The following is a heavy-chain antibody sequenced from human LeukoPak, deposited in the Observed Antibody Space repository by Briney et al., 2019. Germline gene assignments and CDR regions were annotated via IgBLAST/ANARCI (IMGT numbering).Heavy chain of an antibody. D-gene: IGHD3-22*01. CDR2: INHSGST. J-gene: IGHJ3*02. Sequence: PSETLSLTCAVYGGSFSGYYWSWIRQPPGKGLEWIGEINHSGSTNYNPSLKSRVTISVDTSKNQFSLKLSSVTAADTAVYYCAVKAYSYYYDSSGYPLDAFDIWGQGTMVTVSS. CDR1: GGSFSGYY. CDR3: AVKAYSYYYDSSGYPLDAFDI. V-gene: IGHV4-34*01.